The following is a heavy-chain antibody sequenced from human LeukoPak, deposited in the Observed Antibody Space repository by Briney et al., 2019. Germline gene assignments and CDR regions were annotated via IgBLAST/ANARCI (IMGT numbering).Heavy chain of an antibody. CDR2: ISYDGSDK. CDR1: GFTFSSYW. D-gene: IGHD3-16*01. CDR3: ARVPYDYVWGFDY. V-gene: IGHV3-30*03. J-gene: IGHJ4*02. Sequence: GGSLRLSCAASGFTFSSYWMHWVRQAPGKGLEWVAVISYDGSDKYYADSVKGRFTISRDNSKNTLYLQMNSLRAEDTAVYYCARVPYDYVWGFDYWGQGTLVTVSS.